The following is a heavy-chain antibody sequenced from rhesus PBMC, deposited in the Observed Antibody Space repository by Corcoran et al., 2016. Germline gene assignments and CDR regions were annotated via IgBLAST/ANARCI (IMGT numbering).Heavy chain of an antibody. CDR2: IYGSGGGA. CDR1: GGALSDDYY. J-gene: IGHJ4*01. Sequence: QVQLQESGPGLVKPSETLSLNCAVSGGALSDDYYWSCIRQPPGQGLEWIGYIYGSGGGAHDNPSLKNQVTISIDTSTNQFSMKLSSVTAADTAVYYCARRDFWTGSDYWGQGVLVTVSS. D-gene: IGHD3-3*01. V-gene: IGHV4-106*01. CDR3: ARRDFWTGSDY.